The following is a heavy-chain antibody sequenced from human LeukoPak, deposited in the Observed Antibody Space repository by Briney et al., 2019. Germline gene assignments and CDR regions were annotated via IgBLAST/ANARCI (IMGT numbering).Heavy chain of an antibody. D-gene: IGHD3-10*01. CDR3: ARDRFRRNYYGSGIEFDP. Sequence: GGSLRLSCEGSGFVASAFGFSSFAMYWVRQAPGKGLEWVAVLSYDGSSEYYADSVRGRFTISRDNAKNSLYLQMNSLRAEDTAVYYCARDRFRRNYYGSGIEFDPWGQGTLVTVSS. V-gene: IGHV3-30*03. CDR2: LSYDGSSE. J-gene: IGHJ5*02. CDR1: GFVASAFGFSSFA.